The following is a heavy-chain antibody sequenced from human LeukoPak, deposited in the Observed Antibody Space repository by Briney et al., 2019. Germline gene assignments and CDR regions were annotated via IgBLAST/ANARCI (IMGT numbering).Heavy chain of an antibody. CDR3: ARAVRGVIRAFDY. Sequence: GGSLRLSCAASGFTFSSYEMNWVRQAPGKGLEWVSYISSSGSIIYYTDSVKGRFTISRDNAKRSLYLQMNSLRAEDTAVYYCARAVRGVIRAFDYWGQGTLVTASS. CDR2: ISSSGSII. D-gene: IGHD3-10*01. J-gene: IGHJ4*02. CDR1: GFTFSSYE. V-gene: IGHV3-48*03.